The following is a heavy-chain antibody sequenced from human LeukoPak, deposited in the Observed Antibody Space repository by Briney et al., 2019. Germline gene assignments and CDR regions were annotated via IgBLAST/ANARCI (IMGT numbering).Heavy chain of an antibody. V-gene: IGHV3-30*18. CDR3: AKDRQQLGPDYFDY. CDR2: ISYDGSNK. Sequence: PGRSLRLSCAASGFTFSSYGMHWVRQAPGKGLEWVAVISYDGSNKYYADSVKGRFTISRDNSKNTLYLQMNSLRAEDTAVYYCAKDRQQLGPDYFDYWGQGTLVTVSS. D-gene: IGHD6-13*01. J-gene: IGHJ4*02. CDR1: GFTFSSYG.